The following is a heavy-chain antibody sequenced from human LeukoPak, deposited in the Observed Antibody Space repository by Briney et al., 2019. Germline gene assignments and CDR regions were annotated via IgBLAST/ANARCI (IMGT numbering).Heavy chain of an antibody. CDR1: GYTFTGNY. J-gene: IGHJ4*02. V-gene: IGHV1-2*02. D-gene: IGHD1-20*01. Sequence: ASVKVSCKASGYTFTGNYMHLVRQAPGQGLEWMGWINPNSGGTNYAQKFQGRVTMTRDTSISTAYMELSRLRSDDTAVYYCARGVLLSYNWNLQLEDYWGQGTLVTVSS. CDR2: INPNSGGT. CDR3: ARGVLLSYNWNLQLEDY.